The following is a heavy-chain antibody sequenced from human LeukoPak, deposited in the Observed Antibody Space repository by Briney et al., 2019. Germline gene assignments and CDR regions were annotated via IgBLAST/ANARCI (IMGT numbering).Heavy chain of an antibody. CDR1: GGSFSGYY. J-gene: IGHJ6*03. D-gene: IGHD3-3*01. CDR2: INHSGST. CDR3: ARSAPDDFWSGYYLYYYYYMDV. V-gene: IGHV4-34*01. Sequence: PSETLSLTCAVYGGSFSGYYRSWIRQPPGRGLEWIGEINHSGSTNYNPSLKSRVTISVDTSKNQFSLKLSSVTAADTAVYYCARSAPDDFWSGYYLYYYYYMDVWGKGTTVTVSS.